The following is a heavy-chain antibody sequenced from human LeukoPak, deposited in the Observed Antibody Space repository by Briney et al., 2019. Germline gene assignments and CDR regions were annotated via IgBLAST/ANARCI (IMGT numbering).Heavy chain of an antibody. CDR1: GRTFTSYA. Sequence: SVKPSCKPSGRTFTSYAISWVRQAPGHGLEWRGRIIPFLGIANYAQRYQGGVTITPDKSTSTAYMELSSLRSEDTAVYYCARDRDPTYYYGSGSYPPLCDWGEGTLVTVSS. J-gene: IGHJ4*02. D-gene: IGHD3-10*01. CDR2: IIPFLGIA. V-gene: IGHV1-69*04. CDR3: ARDRDPTYYYGSGSYPPLCD.